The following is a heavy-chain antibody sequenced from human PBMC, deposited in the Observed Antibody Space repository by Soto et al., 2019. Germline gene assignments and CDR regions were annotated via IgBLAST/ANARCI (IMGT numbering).Heavy chain of an antibody. CDR3: ARAFYGMDV. CDR1: GFSLSGSGMR. CDR2: IDWEDTK. J-gene: IGHJ6*02. V-gene: IGHV2-70*04. Sequence: SGPTLVNPTHPLTLTCTVSGFSLSGSGMRVTWIRQPPGKALEWLARIDWEDTKLYSTSLKTRLTISKDTSKNQVVLTMTNVDPADTGTYYCARAFYGMDVWGQGTTVTVSS.